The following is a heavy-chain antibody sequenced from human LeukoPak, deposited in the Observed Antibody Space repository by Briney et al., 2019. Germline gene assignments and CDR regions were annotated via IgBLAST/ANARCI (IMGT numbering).Heavy chain of an antibody. CDR2: IYYSGTT. Sequence: PSETLSLTCVVPGYSISSSHYYWGWIRQPPGKGLEWIGSIYYSGTTYYNPSLESRVTISDDTSKNRFSLMLTSVTAADTAVYYCARQSSDYYYYYIDVWGEGTTVIVSS. V-gene: IGHV4-39*01. CDR1: GYSISSSHYY. J-gene: IGHJ6*03. CDR3: ARQSSDYYYYYIDV.